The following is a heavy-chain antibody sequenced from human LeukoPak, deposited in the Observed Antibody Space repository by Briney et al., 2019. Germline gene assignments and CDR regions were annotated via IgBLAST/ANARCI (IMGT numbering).Heavy chain of an antibody. CDR3: VSFYETY. J-gene: IGHJ4*02. CDR2: INSDGSWT. D-gene: IGHD2/OR15-2a*01. V-gene: IGHV3-74*01. Sequence: PGGSLRLSCAASGNYWMHWVRQAPGKGLVWVSHINSDGSWTSYADSVKGRFTISKDNAKNTVYLQMNSLRAEDTALYYCVSFYETYWGRGTLVTVSS. CDR1: GNYW.